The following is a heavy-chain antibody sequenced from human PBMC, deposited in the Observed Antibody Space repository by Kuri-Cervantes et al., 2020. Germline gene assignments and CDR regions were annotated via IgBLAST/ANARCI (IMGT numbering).Heavy chain of an antibody. J-gene: IGHJ4*02. Sequence: ESLKISCTVSGGSVSSGSYYWSWIRQPPGKGLEWIGYIYYSGSTNYNPSLKSRVTISVDTSKNQFSLKLSSVTAADTAVYYCARDGSYYDSSGYYPQHFDYWGQGTLVTVSS. D-gene: IGHD3-22*01. CDR2: IYYSGST. V-gene: IGHV4-61*01. CDR3: ARDGSYYDSSGYYPQHFDY. CDR1: GGSVSSGSYY.